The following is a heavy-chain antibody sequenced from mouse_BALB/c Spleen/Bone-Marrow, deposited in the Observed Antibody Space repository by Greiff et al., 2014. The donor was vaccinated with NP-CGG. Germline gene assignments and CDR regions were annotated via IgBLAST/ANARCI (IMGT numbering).Heavy chain of an antibody. CDR1: GFTFSDYY. V-gene: IGHV5-4*02. Sequence: EVKVVESGGGLVKPGGSLKLSCAASGFTFSDYYMYWVRQTPEKRLEWVATISDGGSYTYYPDSVKGRFTVSRDSAKNNLYLQMSSLKSEDTAMYYCAREYGTSYDYYFDVWGAGTTVTVSS. CDR2: ISDGGSYT. CDR3: AREYGTSYDYYFDV. J-gene: IGHJ1*01. D-gene: IGHD1-1*01.